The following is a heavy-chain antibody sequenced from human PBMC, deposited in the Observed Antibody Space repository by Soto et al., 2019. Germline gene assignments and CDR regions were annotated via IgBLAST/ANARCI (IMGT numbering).Heavy chain of an antibody. CDR3: ARRPWDYFDY. CDR1: GGSISSYY. J-gene: IGHJ4*02. V-gene: IGHV4-59*08. D-gene: IGHD1-26*01. Sequence: SETLSLTCTVFGGSISSYYWSWIRQPPGKGLEWIGYIYYSGSTNYNPSLKSRVTISVDTSKNQFSLKLSSVTAADTAVYYCARRPWDYFDYWGQGTLVTVSS. CDR2: IYYSGST.